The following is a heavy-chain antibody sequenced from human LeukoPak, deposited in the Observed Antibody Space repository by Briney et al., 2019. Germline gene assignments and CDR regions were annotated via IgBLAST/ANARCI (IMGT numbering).Heavy chain of an antibody. D-gene: IGHD4-11*01. CDR2: INHSGST. Sequence: PSETLSLTCAVYGGSFSGYYWSWIRQPPGMGLVWIGEINHSGSTNYNPSLKSRVTISVDTSKNHFSLKLSSVTAADTAVYYCARGRTTETTFYYYYYGMDVWGQGTTVTVSS. CDR3: ARGRTTETTFYYYYYGMDV. V-gene: IGHV4-34*01. J-gene: IGHJ6*02. CDR1: GGSFSGYY.